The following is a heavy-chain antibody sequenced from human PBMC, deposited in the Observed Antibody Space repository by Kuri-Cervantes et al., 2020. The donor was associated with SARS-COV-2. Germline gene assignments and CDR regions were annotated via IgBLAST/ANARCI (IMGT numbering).Heavy chain of an antibody. CDR3: ARDWGAIFGVVTQFDY. D-gene: IGHD3-3*01. J-gene: IGHJ4*02. CDR1: GFTFDNFA. V-gene: IGHV3-30-3*01. CDR2: ISYDGSNK. Sequence: GESLKISCAASGFTFDNFAMHWVRQAPGKGLEWVAVISYDGSNKNYADSVKGRFTVSRDNSKNTLYLQMNSLRVEDTALYYCARDWGAIFGVVTQFDYWGQGTLVTVSS.